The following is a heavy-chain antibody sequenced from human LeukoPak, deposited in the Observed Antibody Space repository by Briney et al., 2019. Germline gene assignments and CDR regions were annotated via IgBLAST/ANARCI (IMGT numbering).Heavy chain of an antibody. V-gene: IGHV1-18*01. J-gene: IGHJ4*02. CDR1: GYTFTSYG. CDR2: ISAYNGST. CDR3: ARTAARRFDY. D-gene: IGHD6-6*01. Sequence: GASVKVSCKASGYTFTSYGISWVRQAPGQGLEWMGWISAYNGSTNYAQKLQGRVTMTRDTSTSTVYMELSSLRSDDTAVYYCARTAARRFDYWGQGTLVTVSS.